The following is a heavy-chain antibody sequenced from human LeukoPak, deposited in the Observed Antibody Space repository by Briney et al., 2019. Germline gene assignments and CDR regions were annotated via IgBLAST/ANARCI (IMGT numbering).Heavy chain of an antibody. D-gene: IGHD4-11*01. J-gene: IGHJ4*02. Sequence: SGPSLRLSCVASEFSFSSYWMTWVRQAPGKGLEWVANIKQDVSVKNYVDSVKGRFTISRDNAENSLYLQMNSLRVEDTAVYYCARGPSTTLTTKWGQGTLVTVSS. CDR2: IKQDVSVK. V-gene: IGHV3-7*01. CDR1: EFSFSSYW. CDR3: ARGPSTTLTTK.